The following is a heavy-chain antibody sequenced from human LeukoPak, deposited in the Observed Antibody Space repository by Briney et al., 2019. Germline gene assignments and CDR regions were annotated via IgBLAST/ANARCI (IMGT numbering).Heavy chain of an antibody. V-gene: IGHV4-59*01. CDR1: GGSISSYY. Sequence: SETLSLTCTVPGGSISSYYWSWIRQPPGKGLEWIGYIYYSGSTNYNPSLKSRVTISVDTSKNQFSLKLSSVTAADTAVYYCARDGGLWSANNWFDPWGQGTLVTVSS. D-gene: IGHD3-10*01. CDR3: ARDGGLWSANNWFDP. J-gene: IGHJ5*02. CDR2: IYYSGST.